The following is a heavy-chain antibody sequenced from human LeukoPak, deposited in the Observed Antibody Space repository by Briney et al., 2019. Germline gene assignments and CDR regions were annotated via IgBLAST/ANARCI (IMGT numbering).Heavy chain of an antibody. CDR2: ISGSSGII. D-gene: IGHD6-19*01. CDR3: ARSSSGWYFDY. V-gene: IGHV3-48*04. J-gene: IGHJ4*02. Sequence: PGGSLRLSCAASGFTFNTYTMNWVRQAPGKGLEWVSYISGSSGIIDYADSVRGRFTISRDNAKNSLYLQMNSLRAEDTAVYYCARSSSGWYFDYWGQGTLVTVSS. CDR1: GFTFNTYT.